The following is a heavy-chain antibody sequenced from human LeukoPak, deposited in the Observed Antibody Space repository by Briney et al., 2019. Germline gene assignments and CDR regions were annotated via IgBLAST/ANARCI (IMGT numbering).Heavy chain of an antibody. V-gene: IGHV4-34*01. D-gene: IGHD3-22*01. CDR3: ARHTNHYYDSSGYPDY. J-gene: IGHJ4*02. Sequence: SETLSLTCAVYGGSFSGYYWSWIRQPPGKGLEWIGEINHSGSTNYNPSLKSRVTISVDTSKNQFSLKLSSVTAADTAVYYCARHTNHYYDSSGYPDYWGQGTLVTVSS. CDR2: INHSGST. CDR1: GGSFSGYY.